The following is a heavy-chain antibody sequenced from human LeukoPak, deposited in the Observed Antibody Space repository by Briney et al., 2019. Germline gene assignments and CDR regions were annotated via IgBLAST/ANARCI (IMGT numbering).Heavy chain of an antibody. Sequence: GGSLRLSCAASGFTFDDYGMSWVRQAPGKGLEWVSGINWNGGSTGYADSVKGRFTISRDNAKNSLYLQMNSLRAEDTALYYCARVGYSSSWWYYFDYWGQGTLVTVT. D-gene: IGHD6-13*01. CDR3: ARVGYSSSWWYYFDY. V-gene: IGHV3-20*04. CDR1: GFTFDDYG. CDR2: INWNGGST. J-gene: IGHJ4*02.